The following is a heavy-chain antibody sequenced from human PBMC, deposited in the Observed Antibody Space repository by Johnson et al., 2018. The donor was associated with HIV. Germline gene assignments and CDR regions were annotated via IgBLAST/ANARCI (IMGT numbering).Heavy chain of an antibody. CDR3: AKDLETGDDYVWGSYQLGAFDI. CDR2: IYSGGST. CDR1: GFTVSSNY. Sequence: VQLVESGGGLIQPGGSLRLSCAASGFTVSSNYMSWVRQAPGKGLEWVSVIYSGGSTYYADSVQGRFTLSRDSSKNTLYHQMNSLRAEDTAVYYCAKDLETGDDYVWGSYQLGAFDIWGQGTMVTVSS. J-gene: IGHJ3*02. V-gene: IGHV3-53*01. D-gene: IGHD3-16*02.